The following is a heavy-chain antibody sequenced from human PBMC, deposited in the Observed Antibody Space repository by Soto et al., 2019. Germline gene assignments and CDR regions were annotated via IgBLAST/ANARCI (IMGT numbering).Heavy chain of an antibody. Sequence: GGSLRLSCAASGFTFSSYGMHWVRQAPGKGLEWVAVISYDGSNKYYADSVKGRFTISRDNSKNTLYLQMNSLRAEDTAVYYCAKTGAAGQQLFDYWGQGTLVTSPQ. CDR1: GFTFSSYG. V-gene: IGHV3-30*18. J-gene: IGHJ4*02. CDR3: AKTGAAGQQLFDY. CDR2: ISYDGSNK. D-gene: IGHD6-13*01.